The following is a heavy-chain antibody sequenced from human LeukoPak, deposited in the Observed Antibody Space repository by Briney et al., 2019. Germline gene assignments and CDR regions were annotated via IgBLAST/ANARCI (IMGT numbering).Heavy chain of an antibody. J-gene: IGHJ4*02. CDR1: GGSISSSNYY. CDR2: IYYLGST. D-gene: IGHD3-22*01. Sequence: PSETLSLTCSVSGGSISSSNYYWAWIRQPPGKGLGWIAYIYYLGSTNYNPSLKSRVTISVDTSKNQFSLKLSSVTAADTAVYYCARGLQHYDSSKRSFAFDYWGQGTLVTVSS. V-gene: IGHV4-61*05. CDR3: ARGLQHYDSSKRSFAFDY.